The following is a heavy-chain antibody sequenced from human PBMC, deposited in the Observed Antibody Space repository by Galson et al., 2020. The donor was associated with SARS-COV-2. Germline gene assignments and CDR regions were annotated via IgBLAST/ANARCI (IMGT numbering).Heavy chain of an antibody. V-gene: IGHV3-23*03. Sequence: GGSLRLSCAASGFTFSSYAMSWVRQAPGKGLEWVSVIYSGGSTYYADSVKGRFTISRDNSKNTLYLQMNSLRAEDTAVYYCAKDIGVDTAMAYYYYYGMDVWGQGTTVTVSS. CDR1: GFTFSSYA. CDR2: IYSGGST. D-gene: IGHD5-18*01. J-gene: IGHJ6*02. CDR3: AKDIGVDTAMAYYYYYGMDV.